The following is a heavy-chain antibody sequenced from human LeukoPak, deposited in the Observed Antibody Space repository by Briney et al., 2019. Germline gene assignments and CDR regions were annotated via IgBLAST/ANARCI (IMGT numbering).Heavy chain of an antibody. V-gene: IGHV4-59*01. CDR1: GGSIRSYH. Sequence: SETLSLTCTVPGGSIRSYHWSWIRQPPGKRLEWIGHIYDSGSTNYNPSLKSRVTISIDTSKNQFSLKLSSVTAADTAVYYCAREAYCGGDCYSGFDYWGQGTLVTVSS. CDR3: AREAYCGGDCYSGFDY. CDR2: IYDSGST. D-gene: IGHD2-21*02. J-gene: IGHJ4*02.